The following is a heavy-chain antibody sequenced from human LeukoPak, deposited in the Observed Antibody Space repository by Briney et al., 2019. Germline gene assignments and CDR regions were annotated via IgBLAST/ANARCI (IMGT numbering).Heavy chain of an antibody. CDR3: ARDPQGYDSSSPYYYYMDV. Sequence: GASVKVSCKVSGYTLTELSMHWVRQAPGKGLEWMGGFDPGDGETIYAQKFQGRVTMTEDTSTDTAYMELSSLRSEDTAVYYCARDPQGYDSSSPYYYYMDVWGKGTTVTVSS. CDR2: FDPGDGET. CDR1: GYTLTELS. J-gene: IGHJ6*03. D-gene: IGHD6-6*01. V-gene: IGHV1-24*01.